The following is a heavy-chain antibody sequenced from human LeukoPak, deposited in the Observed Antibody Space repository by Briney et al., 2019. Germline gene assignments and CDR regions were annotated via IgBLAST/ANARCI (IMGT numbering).Heavy chain of an antibody. D-gene: IGHD5-18*01. CDR2: TYYRSKWYN. CDR1: GDSVSSNSAA. Sequence: SQTLSLTCAISGDSVSSNSAAWNWIRQSPSRGLEWLGRTYYRSKWYNDYAVSVKSRITINPDTSKNQFSLQLNSVTPEDTAVYYCARGMQLWSSGYYYYYGMDVWGQGTTVTVSS. J-gene: IGHJ6*02. V-gene: IGHV6-1*01. CDR3: ARGMQLWSSGYYYYYGMDV.